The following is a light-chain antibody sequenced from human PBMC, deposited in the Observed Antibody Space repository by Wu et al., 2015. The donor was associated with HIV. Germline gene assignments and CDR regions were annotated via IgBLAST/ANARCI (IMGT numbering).Light chain of an antibody. CDR1: QDIRNY. J-gene: IGKJ2*03. Sequence: DIQMTQSPSSLSASVGDRVIITCQASQDIRNYLNWYQQKPGKAPKLLIYDSSNLKTGVPSRFSGSGSGTDFTFTISSLQPEDIATYYCQQYDNLLYSFGQGTKLE. CDR3: QQYDNLLYS. CDR2: DSS. V-gene: IGKV1-33*01.